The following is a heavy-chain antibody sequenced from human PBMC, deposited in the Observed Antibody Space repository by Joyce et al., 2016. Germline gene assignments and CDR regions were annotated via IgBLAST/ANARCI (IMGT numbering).Heavy chain of an antibody. D-gene: IGHD2-21*02. Sequence: VQLVQSGTEMKKPGSSVNVSCKASGDSFKTPGFSWVRQAPGQGLEYMGGIIPIFGAAKYAQRFQGRVTITADESTSTVYMDLSSLRFDDTAIYFCARGLTYCNGDCYVPGGYWGQGTLVTVSS. CDR2: IIPIFGAA. CDR1: GDSFKTPG. V-gene: IGHV1-69*01. J-gene: IGHJ4*02. CDR3: ARGLTYCNGDCYVPGGY.